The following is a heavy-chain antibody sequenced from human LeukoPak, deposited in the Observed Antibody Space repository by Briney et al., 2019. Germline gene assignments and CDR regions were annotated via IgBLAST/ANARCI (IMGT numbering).Heavy chain of an antibody. D-gene: IGHD1-7*01. CDR3: TRDLAWNFD. CDR1: GFTFSDYY. Sequence: GGSLRLSCTVSGFTFSDYYMSWVRQAPGKGLEWVSYISSSGSMLHYADSVEGRFTISRDNGKSSLYLQMNSLGAEDTAMYYCTRDLAWNFDWGQGTLVTVSS. J-gene: IGHJ4*02. CDR2: ISSSGSML. V-gene: IGHV3-11*04.